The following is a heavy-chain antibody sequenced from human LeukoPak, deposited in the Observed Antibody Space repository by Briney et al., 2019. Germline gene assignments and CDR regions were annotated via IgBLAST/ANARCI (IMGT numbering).Heavy chain of an antibody. CDR3: AKDRAGVVGEDWFDP. J-gene: IGHJ5*02. D-gene: IGHD2-15*01. CDR2: ISWNSGSK. CDR1: GFTFDDYA. V-gene: IGHV3-9*01. Sequence: ARSLSLSCAASGFTFDDYAMHWVRQAPGKGLEWVSGISWNSGSKGYADSVKGRFTISRDNAKNSLYLQMNSLRAEDTALYYCAKDRAGVVGEDWFDPWGQGTLVTVSS.